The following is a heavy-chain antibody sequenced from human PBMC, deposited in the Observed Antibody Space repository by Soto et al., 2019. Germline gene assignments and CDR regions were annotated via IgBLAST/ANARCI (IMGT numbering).Heavy chain of an antibody. Sequence: EVQLLESGGGLVQPGGSLRLSCAASGLSFSSSAMNWVRQAPGKGLEWVSIISDSGGRTHYADSVKGRFTISRDNSKNTLYQQMNSARAEETAIYYCANSLNIPWQNWFDPWVQGTLVPVPS. V-gene: IGHV3-23*01. CDR2: ISDSGGRT. CDR3: ANSLNIPWQNWFDP. J-gene: IGHJ5*02. CDR1: GLSFSSSA.